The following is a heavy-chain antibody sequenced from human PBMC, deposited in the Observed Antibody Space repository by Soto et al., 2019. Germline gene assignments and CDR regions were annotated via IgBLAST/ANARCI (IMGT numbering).Heavy chain of an antibody. CDR3: AKDRTVTNVGWFDP. V-gene: IGHV3-23*01. D-gene: IGHD4-17*01. J-gene: IGHJ5*02. Sequence: GGSLRLSCAASGFTFSSYAMSWVRQAPGKGLEWVSAISGSGGSTYYADSVKGRFTISRDNSKNTLYMQMNSLRAEDTAVYYCAKDRTVTNVGWFDPWGQGTLVTVSS. CDR2: ISGSGGST. CDR1: GFTFSSYA.